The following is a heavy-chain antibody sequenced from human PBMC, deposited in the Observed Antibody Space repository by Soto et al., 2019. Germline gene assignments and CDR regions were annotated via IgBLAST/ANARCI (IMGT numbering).Heavy chain of an antibody. CDR1: GFTFNDYW. V-gene: IGHV3-74*01. CDR2: LQNDGSHP. D-gene: IGHD2-21*02. CDR3: ARGGDPDY. J-gene: IGHJ4*02. Sequence: EVQLVESGGGLVQPGGSLRLSCVASGFTFNDYWMHWVRQAPGKGLMWVSRLQNDGSHPDYADSVKGRLTISRDNAKNTLYPQMNNLRAEDTAVYYCARGGDPDYWGQGTLVTVSS.